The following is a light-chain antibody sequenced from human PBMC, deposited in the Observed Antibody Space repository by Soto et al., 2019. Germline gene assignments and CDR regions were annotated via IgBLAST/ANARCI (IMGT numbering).Light chain of an antibody. CDR3: QQSYSTTLT. Sequence: DIQMTQSPSSVSASVGDRVTITCRASQGISSWLAWYQQKPGKDPNLLIYAASSLHSGVPSRFSGSGSGTDFNLTISSLQTEDFATYDCQQSYSTTLTFGQGTKVDIK. CDR2: AAS. V-gene: IGKV1-12*01. J-gene: IGKJ1*01. CDR1: QGISSW.